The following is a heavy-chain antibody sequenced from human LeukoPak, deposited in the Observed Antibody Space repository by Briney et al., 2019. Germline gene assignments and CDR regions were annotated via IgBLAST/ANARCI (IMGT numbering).Heavy chain of an antibody. CDR1: GGTFISYA. Sequence: SVKVSCKAPGGTFISYAISWVRQAPGQGLEWMGRIIPIFGIANYAQKFQGRVTITADKSTSTAYMELSSLRSEDTAVYYCARGARVSGSPLVNYFDYWGQGTLVTVSS. J-gene: IGHJ4*02. V-gene: IGHV1-69*04. CDR2: IIPIFGIA. CDR3: ARGARVSGSPLVNYFDY. D-gene: IGHD1-26*01.